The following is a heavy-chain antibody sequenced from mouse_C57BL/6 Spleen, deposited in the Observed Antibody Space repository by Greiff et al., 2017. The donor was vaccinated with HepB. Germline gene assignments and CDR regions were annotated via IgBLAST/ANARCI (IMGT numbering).Heavy chain of an antibody. CDR3: ARGGYYGSPYAMDY. CDR1: GYTFTSYT. D-gene: IGHD2-2*01. CDR2: INPSSGYT. V-gene: IGHV1-4*01. J-gene: IGHJ4*01. Sequence: VQLQESGAELARPGASVKMSCKASGYTFTSYTMHWVNQRPGQGLEWIGYINPSSGYTKYNQKFKDKATLTADKSSSTAYMQLSSLTSEDSAVYYCARGGYYGSPYAMDYWGQGTSVTVSS.